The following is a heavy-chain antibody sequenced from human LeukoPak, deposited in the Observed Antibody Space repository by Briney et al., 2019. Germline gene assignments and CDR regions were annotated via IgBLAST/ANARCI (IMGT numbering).Heavy chain of an antibody. CDR3: ARDKLGSSNA. J-gene: IGHJ5*02. V-gene: IGHV3-20*04. CDR1: GFTFNNYC. CDR2: INWNGGST. Sequence: GGSLRLSCVASGFTFNNYCMSWVRQAPGKGLEWVSGINWNGGSTGYADSVKGRFTISRDNANNSLYLQMNSLRAEDTALYYCARDKLGSSNAWGQGTLVTVSS. D-gene: IGHD6-13*01.